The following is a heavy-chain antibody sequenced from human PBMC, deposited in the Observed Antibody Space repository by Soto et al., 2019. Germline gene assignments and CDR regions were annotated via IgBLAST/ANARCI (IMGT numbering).Heavy chain of an antibody. D-gene: IGHD1-20*01. V-gene: IGHV3-23*01. CDR1: GFTVSGKKY. CDR3: AKAKNDYNWDNRPPFDY. Sequence: GGSLRLSCAVFGFTVSGKKYVAWVRQAPGKGLEWVSLISANDVGTYYAESVKTRFTISTDQSRNTVYLQMDSLRADDTAIYYCAKAKNDYNWDNRPPFDYWGQGTLVTVSS. J-gene: IGHJ4*02. CDR2: ISANDVGT.